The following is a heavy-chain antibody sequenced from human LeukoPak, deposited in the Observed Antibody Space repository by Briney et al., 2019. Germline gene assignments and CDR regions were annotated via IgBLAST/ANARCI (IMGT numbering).Heavy chain of an antibody. CDR1: GFTFSSYS. D-gene: IGHD7-27*01. J-gene: IGHJ4*02. V-gene: IGHV3-21*01. Sequence: PGGSLRLSCAASGFTFSSYSMNWVRQAPGKGLEWVSSISSSSSYIYYADSVEGRFTISRDNAKKSLYLQMNSLRAEDTAVYYCARDALTGVYWGQGTLVTVSS. CDR3: ARDALTGVY. CDR2: ISSSSSYI.